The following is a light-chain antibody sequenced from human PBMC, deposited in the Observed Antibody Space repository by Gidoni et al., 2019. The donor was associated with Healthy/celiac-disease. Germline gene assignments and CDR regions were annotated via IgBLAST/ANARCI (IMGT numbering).Light chain of an antibody. Sequence: DIVMTQSPDSLAVSLGARATINCKSSQSVLYSSNNKNYLAWYQKKPGQPPKLLIYWASTRESGVPDRFSGSGSGTDFTLTISSLQAEDVSVYYCQQYYSTPTFGQGTKVEIK. CDR2: WAS. V-gene: IGKV4-1*01. CDR1: QSVLYSSNNKNY. CDR3: QQYYSTPT. J-gene: IGKJ1*01.